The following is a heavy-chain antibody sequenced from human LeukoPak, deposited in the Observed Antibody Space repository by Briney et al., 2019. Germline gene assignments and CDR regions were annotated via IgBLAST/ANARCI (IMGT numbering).Heavy chain of an antibody. CDR3: ARRDYYDSSGYDF. CDR2: ISTNGGST. V-gene: IGHV3-64*02. Sequence: GGSLRLSCAASGFTFSSYAMHWVRQAPGKGLEYVSGISTNGGSTYYADSVKGGLTISRDNSKNTLFLQMGSLRAEDTAIYYCARRDYYDSSGYDFWGQGTLVTVSS. J-gene: IGHJ4*02. D-gene: IGHD3-22*01. CDR1: GFTFSSYA.